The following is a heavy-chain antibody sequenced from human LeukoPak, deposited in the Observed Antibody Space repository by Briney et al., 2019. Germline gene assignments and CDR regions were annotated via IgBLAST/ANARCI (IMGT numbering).Heavy chain of an antibody. CDR1: GFTFTNYS. Sequence: GTSLRLSCVASGFTFTNYSMSWVRQAPGKGLEWVSAITGSDGSSYYADSVKGRFTISRDNSKNTLYLQVNSLRAEDTAVYYCAKWGDYDILTGYYVPDYWGQGTLVTVSS. D-gene: IGHD3-9*01. J-gene: IGHJ4*02. CDR3: AKWGDYDILTGYYVPDY. V-gene: IGHV3-23*01. CDR2: ITGSDGSS.